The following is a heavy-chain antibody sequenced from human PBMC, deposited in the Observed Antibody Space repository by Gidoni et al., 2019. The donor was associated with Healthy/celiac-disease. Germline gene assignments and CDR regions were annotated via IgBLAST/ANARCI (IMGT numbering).Heavy chain of an antibody. CDR2: ISYDGSNK. D-gene: IGHD5-18*01. V-gene: IGHV3-30-3*01. J-gene: IGHJ3*02. CDR3: ARESRRYSYGNDAVDI. CDR1: GFSFSSYA. Sequence: QVQLVESGGGVVQPGRSLSFPCASSGFSFSSYAMHWVRQAPAKGLEWVAVISYDGSNKYYADSVKGRFTISRDNSKNTLYLQMNSLRAEDTAVYYCARESRRYSYGNDAVDIWGQGTMVTVSS.